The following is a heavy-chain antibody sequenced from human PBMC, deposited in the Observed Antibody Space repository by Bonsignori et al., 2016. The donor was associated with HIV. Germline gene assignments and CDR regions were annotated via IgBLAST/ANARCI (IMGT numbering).Heavy chain of an antibody. D-gene: IGHD3-10*01. Sequence: GESLKISCAASGFTFSSYWMSWVRQAPGKGLEWVANIKQDGSEKYYVDSVKGRFTISRDNAKNSLYLQMNSLRAEDTAVYYCARDRGGLDVWGKGTTVTVSS. V-gene: IGHV3-7*03. CDR1: GFTFSSYW. CDR3: ARDRGGLDV. CDR2: IKQDGSEK. J-gene: IGHJ6*04.